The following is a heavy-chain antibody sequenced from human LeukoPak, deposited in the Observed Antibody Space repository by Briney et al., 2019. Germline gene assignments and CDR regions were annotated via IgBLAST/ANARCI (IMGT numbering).Heavy chain of an antibody. CDR1: RGSVTTYS. Sequence: SETLSLTCTVSRGSVTTYSWSCIRQPAGKGLEWIGHLSGSGTTNYNPSLKTRVTMSVDKSKNQFSLQLRSVSAADTAMYYCARAGATGTSYPNWFDPWGQGTLVTVSS. V-gene: IGHV4-4*07. CDR3: ARAGATGTSYPNWFDP. J-gene: IGHJ5*02. CDR2: LSGSGTT. D-gene: IGHD4-17*01.